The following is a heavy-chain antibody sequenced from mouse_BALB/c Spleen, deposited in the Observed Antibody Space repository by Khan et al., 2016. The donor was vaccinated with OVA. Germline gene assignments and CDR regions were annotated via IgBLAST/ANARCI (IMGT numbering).Heavy chain of an antibody. J-gene: IGHJ2*01. Sequence: EVQLVESGPELVKPGASVKISCKASGYSFTGYFMHWVMQSPGKSLEWIGRINPHFGETVYNQKFVDKATLTVDESSSTAHLELRSLASEDSAVYYGARIYGSDFDYWGQGTTLTVAS. D-gene: IGHD1-1*01. CDR3: ARIYGSDFDY. CDR1: GYSFTGYF. CDR2: INPHFGET. V-gene: IGHV1-20*02.